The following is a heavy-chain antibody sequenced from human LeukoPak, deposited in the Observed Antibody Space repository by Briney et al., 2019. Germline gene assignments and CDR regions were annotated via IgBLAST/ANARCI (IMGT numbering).Heavy chain of an antibody. CDR1: GFTFTSSA. Sequence: GASVKVSCKASGFTFTSSAVQWVRQARGQRLEWIGWIVVGSGNTNYAQKFQERVTITRDMSTSTAYMELSSLRSEDTAVCYCAAVGGYSYGPTFDYWGQGTLVTVSS. V-gene: IGHV1-58*01. J-gene: IGHJ4*02. CDR3: AAVGGYSYGPTFDY. D-gene: IGHD5-18*01. CDR2: IVVGSGNT.